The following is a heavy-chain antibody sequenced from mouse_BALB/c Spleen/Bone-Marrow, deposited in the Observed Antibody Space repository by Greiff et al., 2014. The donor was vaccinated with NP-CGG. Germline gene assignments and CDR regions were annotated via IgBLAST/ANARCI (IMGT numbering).Heavy chain of an antibody. CDR1: GFTFNTNA. J-gene: IGHJ3*01. CDR3: VRDNGAWFAY. Sequence: EVKLMESGGGLVQPKGSLKLSCAASGFTFNTNAMNWVRQAPGKGLEWVARIRSKSNNYATYYADSVKDRFTISRDDSQSMLYLQMNNLKTEDTAMYYCVRDNGAWFAYWGQGTLVTVSA. V-gene: IGHV10S3*01. CDR2: IRSKSNNYAT.